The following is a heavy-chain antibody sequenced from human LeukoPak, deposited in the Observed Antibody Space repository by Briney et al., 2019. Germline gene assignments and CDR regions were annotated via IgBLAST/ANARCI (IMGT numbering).Heavy chain of an antibody. CDR1: GFTFRNYV. J-gene: IGHJ4*02. D-gene: IGHD4/OR15-4a*01. Sequence: GGSLRLSCAASGFTFRNYVIHWVRQAPGKGLEWVAVISYDGSNKYYADSVKGRLTISRDNARNSLYLEMNSLRDEDTAVYYCARDLAWGAYWGQGTLVTVSS. V-gene: IGHV3-30*04. CDR2: ISYDGSNK. CDR3: ARDLAWGAY.